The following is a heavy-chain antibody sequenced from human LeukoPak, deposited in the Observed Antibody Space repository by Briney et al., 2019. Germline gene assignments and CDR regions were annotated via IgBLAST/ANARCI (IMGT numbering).Heavy chain of an antibody. CDR1: GFTFSSYA. J-gene: IGHJ6*04. Sequence: PGGSLRLSCAASGFTFSSYAMSWVRQAPGKGLELVSAISGSGGSTYYADSVKGRFTISRDNSKNTLYLQMNSLRAEDTAVYYCAKDLVWLGEGKLRDVWGKGTTVTVSS. V-gene: IGHV3-23*01. D-gene: IGHD3-10*01. CDR2: ISGSGGST. CDR3: AKDLVWLGEGKLRDV.